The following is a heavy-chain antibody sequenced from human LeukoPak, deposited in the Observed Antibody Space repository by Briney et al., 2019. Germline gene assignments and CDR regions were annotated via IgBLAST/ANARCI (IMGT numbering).Heavy chain of an antibody. CDR2: IIPIFGTA. Sequence: GASVKVSCKASGGTFSSYAISWVRQAPGQGLEWMGGIIPIFGTANYAQKFQGRVTITTDESTSTAYMELSSLRSEDTAVYYCARNDYYDSSGAGGAFDIWGQGTMVTVSP. CDR1: GGTFSSYA. CDR3: ARNDYYDSSGAGGAFDI. J-gene: IGHJ3*02. V-gene: IGHV1-69*05. D-gene: IGHD3-22*01.